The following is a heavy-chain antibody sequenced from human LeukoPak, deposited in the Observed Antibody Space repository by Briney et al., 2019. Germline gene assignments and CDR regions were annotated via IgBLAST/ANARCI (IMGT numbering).Heavy chain of an antibody. CDR3: ARAGRESPTPTTWYFDY. Sequence: GGSLRLSCAASGFTVSSNYMSWVRQAPGKGLEWVSSISSSSSYIYYADSVKGRFTISRDNAKNSLYLQMNSLRAEDTAVYYCARAGRESPTPTTWYFDYWGQGTLVTVSS. J-gene: IGHJ4*02. D-gene: IGHD3-10*01. CDR2: ISSSSSYI. V-gene: IGHV3-21*01. CDR1: GFTVSSNY.